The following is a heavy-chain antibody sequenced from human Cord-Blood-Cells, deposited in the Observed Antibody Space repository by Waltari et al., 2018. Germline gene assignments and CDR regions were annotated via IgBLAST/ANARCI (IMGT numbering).Heavy chain of an antibody. CDR1: GYTFTSYA. CDR3: ARGGDYGDYAEYFQH. J-gene: IGHJ1*01. CDR2: INAGNGNT. D-gene: IGHD4-17*01. V-gene: IGHV1-3*01. Sequence: QVQLVQSGAEVKKPGASVKVSCKASGYTFTSYAMHWVRQAPGQRLEWMGWINAGNGNTKYSQKFQGRVTITRDTSASTAYMERSSLRSEDTAVYYCARGGDYGDYAEYFQHWGQGTLVTVSP.